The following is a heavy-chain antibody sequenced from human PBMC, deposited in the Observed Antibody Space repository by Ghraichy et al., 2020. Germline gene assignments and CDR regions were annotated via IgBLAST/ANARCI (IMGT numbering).Heavy chain of an antibody. V-gene: IGHV3-21*01. Sequence: GGSLRLSCAASGFTFSSYSMNWVRQAPGKGLEWVSSISSSSSYIYYADSVKGRFTISRDNAKNSLYLQMNSLRAEDTAVYYCARGLPTQLVSGMDVWGQGTTVTVSS. D-gene: IGHD6-6*01. CDR2: ISSSSSYI. CDR1: GFTFSSYS. J-gene: IGHJ6*02. CDR3: ARGLPTQLVSGMDV.